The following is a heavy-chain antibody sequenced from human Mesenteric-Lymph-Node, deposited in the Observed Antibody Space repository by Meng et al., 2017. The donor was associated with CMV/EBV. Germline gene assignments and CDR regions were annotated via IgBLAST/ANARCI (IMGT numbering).Heavy chain of an antibody. Sequence: GESLTISCAASGFTFSSYGMHWVRQAPGKGLEWVAFIRYDGSNKYYADSVKGRFTISRDNSKNTLYLKMNSRRAEDTAVYYCAKGDSGSYPWAYYYGMDGWGQGSTVTVSS. CDR2: IRYDGSNK. J-gene: IGHJ6*02. D-gene: IGHD3-10*01. CDR1: GFTFSSYG. CDR3: AKGDSGSYPWAYYYGMDG. V-gene: IGHV3-30*02.